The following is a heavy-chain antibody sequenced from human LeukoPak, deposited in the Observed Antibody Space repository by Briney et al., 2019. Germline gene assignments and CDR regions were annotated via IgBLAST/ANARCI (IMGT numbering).Heavy chain of an antibody. Sequence: SETLSLTCTVSGGSISSYYWSWIRQPPGKGLEWIGYIYYSGSTNYNPSLKSRVTISVDTSKNQFSLKLSSVTAADTAVYYCARSGSSWYHPVDYWGQGTLVTVSS. V-gene: IGHV4-59*08. CDR1: GGSISSYY. CDR3: ARSGSSWYHPVDY. J-gene: IGHJ4*02. D-gene: IGHD6-13*01. CDR2: IYYSGST.